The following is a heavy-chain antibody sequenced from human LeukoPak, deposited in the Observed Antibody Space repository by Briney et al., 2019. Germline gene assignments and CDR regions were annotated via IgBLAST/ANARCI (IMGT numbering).Heavy chain of an antibody. V-gene: IGHV4-59*01. CDR2: IHYSGST. D-gene: IGHD3-16*02. Sequence: PSETLSLTCTVSGGSISSYYWSWIRQPPGKGLEWIGYIHYSGSTNYNPSLKSRVTISVDTSKNQFSLKLSSVTAADTAVYYCARGAIYDYVWGSYRYPTLDYWGQGTLVTVSS. J-gene: IGHJ4*02. CDR1: GGSISSYY. CDR3: ARGAIYDYVWGSYRYPTLDY.